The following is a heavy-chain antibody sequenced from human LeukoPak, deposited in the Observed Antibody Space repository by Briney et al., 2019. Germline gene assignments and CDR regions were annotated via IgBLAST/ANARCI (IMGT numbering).Heavy chain of an antibody. D-gene: IGHD3-22*01. CDR1: GCTFTGYY. CDR3: ARVQLRGYYDSSALGAFDI. V-gene: IGHV1-2*02. CDR2: INPNSGGT. J-gene: IGHJ3*02. Sequence: GASVKVSCKASGCTFTGYYMHWVRQAPGQGLEWMGWINPNSGGTNYAQKFQGRVTMTRDTSISTAYMELSRLRSDDTAVYYCARVQLRGYYDSSALGAFDIWGQGTMVTVSS.